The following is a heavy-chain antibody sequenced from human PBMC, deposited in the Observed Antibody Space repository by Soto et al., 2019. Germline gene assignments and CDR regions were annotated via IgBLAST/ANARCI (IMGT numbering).Heavy chain of an antibody. D-gene: IGHD4-17*01. V-gene: IGHV4-28*01. Sequence: QVQLQESGPGLVKPSDTLSHTCAVSGYSISSSNWWGWIRQPPGKGLEWIGYIYYSGSTYYNPSLRGRVTXXVXPAKNQFSLRLSSVTAVDTAVYYCARKNGVLDAFDIWGQGTMVTVSS. J-gene: IGHJ3*02. CDR3: ARKNGVLDAFDI. CDR2: IYYSGST. CDR1: GYSISSSNW.